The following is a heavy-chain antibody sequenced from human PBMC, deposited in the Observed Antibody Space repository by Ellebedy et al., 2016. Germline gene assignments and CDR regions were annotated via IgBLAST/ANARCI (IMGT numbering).Heavy chain of an antibody. Sequence: GGSLRLSCAASGFTFSSYSMNWVRQAPGKGLEWVSYISSSSSTIYYADSVKGRFTISRDNAKNSLYLQMNSLRAEDTAVYYCARDGLYYYDSSGYKAPYDAFDIWGQGTMVTVSS. J-gene: IGHJ3*02. CDR2: ISSSSSTI. CDR3: ARDGLYYYDSSGYKAPYDAFDI. V-gene: IGHV3-48*01. D-gene: IGHD3-22*01. CDR1: GFTFSSYS.